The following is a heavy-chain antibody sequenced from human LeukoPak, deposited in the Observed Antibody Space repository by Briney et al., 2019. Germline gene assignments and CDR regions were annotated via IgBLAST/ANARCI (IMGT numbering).Heavy chain of an antibody. D-gene: IGHD1-1*01. J-gene: IGHJ5*02. V-gene: IGHV4-4*07. Sequence: SETLSLTCSVSGGSISSYYWSWIRQPAGKGLEWIGRIYTSGSTNFNPSLKSRVTISVDTSKNQFSLKLSSVTAADTAVYYCAREGTAGTNLNWFDPWGQGTLVTVSS. CDR1: GGSISSYY. CDR2: IYTSGST. CDR3: AREGTAGTNLNWFDP.